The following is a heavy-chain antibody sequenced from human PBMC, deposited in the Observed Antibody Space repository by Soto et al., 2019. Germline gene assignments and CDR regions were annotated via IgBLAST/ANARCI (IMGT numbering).Heavy chain of an antibody. CDR2: IDGSGGIT. Sequence: QLLQSGGGLVQPGGSLTLSCAASGFTFGTTDMSWVRQAHGEGLEWVSTIDGSGGITYYADSVKGRFTISRGNSRNTVYLQMNSLRGDDTALYYCVKNSGWFNTWGQGALVTVSS. CDR1: GFTFGTTD. J-gene: IGHJ5*02. V-gene: IGHV3-23*01. D-gene: IGHD3-10*01. CDR3: VKNSGWFNT.